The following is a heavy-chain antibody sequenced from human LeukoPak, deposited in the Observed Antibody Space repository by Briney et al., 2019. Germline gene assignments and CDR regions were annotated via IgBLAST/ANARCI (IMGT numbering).Heavy chain of an antibody. D-gene: IGHD1-20*01. CDR3: ARSLGFNRGRYDWSH. V-gene: IGHV4-34*01. CDR2: INHSGST. CDR1: GGSFSGYY. Sequence: PSETLSLTCAVYGGSFSGYYWSWIRQPPGKGLEWIGEINHSGSTNYNPSLKSRVTISVDTSKNQFSLELSSVTAADTAVYYCARSLGFNRGRYDWSHWGQGTLVTVSS. J-gene: IGHJ4*02.